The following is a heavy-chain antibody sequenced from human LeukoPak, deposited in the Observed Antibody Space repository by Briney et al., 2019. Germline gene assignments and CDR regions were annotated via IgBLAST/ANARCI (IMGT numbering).Heavy chain of an antibody. CDR1: GGSISSSSYY. CDR3: ARLRYNGYSYYYYYMDV. Sequence: PSETLSLTCTVSGGSISSSSYYWGWIRQPPGKGLEWIGYIYTSGSTNYNPSLKSRVTISVDTSKNQFSLKLSSVTAADTAVYYCARLRYNGYSYYYYYMDVWGKGTTVTVSS. V-gene: IGHV4-61*05. J-gene: IGHJ6*03. CDR2: IYTSGST. D-gene: IGHD2-8*01.